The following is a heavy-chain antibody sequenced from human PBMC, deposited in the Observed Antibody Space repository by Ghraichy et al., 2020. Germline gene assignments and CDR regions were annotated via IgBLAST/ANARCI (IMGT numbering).Heavy chain of an antibody. D-gene: IGHD3-10*02. V-gene: IGHV3-23*01. Sequence: GGSLRLSCAASGFTFSNYAMIWVRRAPGKGLEWFSPISGSGVYTYYADSVKGRFTISRDNSKNTLFLQMNSLRAEDTAVYHCAKAQGSWYNYVTMDVWGQGTTVTVSS. CDR1: GFTFSNYA. CDR2: ISGSGVYT. J-gene: IGHJ6*02. CDR3: AKAQGSWYNYVTMDV.